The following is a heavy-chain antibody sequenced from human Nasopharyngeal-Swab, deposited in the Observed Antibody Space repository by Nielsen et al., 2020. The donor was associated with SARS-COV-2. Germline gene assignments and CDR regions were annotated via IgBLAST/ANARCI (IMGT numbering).Heavy chain of an antibody. CDR3: ARVRGSPYYYGMDV. V-gene: IGHV1-3*01. J-gene: IGHJ6*02. CDR1: GYTFTSYA. CDR2: INAGNGNT. D-gene: IGHD1-26*01. Sequence: ASVRVSCKASGYTFTSYAMHWVRQAPGQRLEWMGWINAGNGNTKYSQKFQGRVTITRDTSASTAYTELSSLRSEDTAVYYCARVRGSPYYYGMDVWGQGTTVTVSS.